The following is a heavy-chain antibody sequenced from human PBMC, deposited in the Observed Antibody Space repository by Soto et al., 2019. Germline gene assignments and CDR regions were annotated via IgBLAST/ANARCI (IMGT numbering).Heavy chain of an antibody. D-gene: IGHD3-3*01. CDR3: AIFREPGRSTVFGVVVPGRYAMDV. CDR2: IYTAGHT. CDR1: GFSVRTNY. J-gene: IGHJ6*02. V-gene: IGHV3-53*02. Sequence: EVQLVETGGGLIQPGGSRRLSCVASGFSVRTNYMTWVRQDPGKGLEWVSVIYTAGHTNYANSVKGRFTVSRDTSQNTVYLQMNSLRPDDTAVYYCAIFREPGRSTVFGVVVPGRYAMDVWGQGTTVTVS.